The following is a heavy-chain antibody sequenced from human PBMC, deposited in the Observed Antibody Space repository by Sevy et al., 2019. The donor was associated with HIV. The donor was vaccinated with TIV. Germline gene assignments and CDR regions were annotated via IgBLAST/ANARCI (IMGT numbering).Heavy chain of an antibody. CDR2: INQDGSQK. Sequence: GSLRLSCAASGFTFSDYYMGWVHKAPGKGLEWLANINQDGSQKNYVDSVKGRFTISRDNAKNSLSLQMNSLRVDDTAVYYCARELWPGDYWGQGTQVTVSS. CDR1: GFTFSDYY. CDR3: ARELWPGDY. J-gene: IGHJ4*02. V-gene: IGHV3-7*01. D-gene: IGHD2-21*01.